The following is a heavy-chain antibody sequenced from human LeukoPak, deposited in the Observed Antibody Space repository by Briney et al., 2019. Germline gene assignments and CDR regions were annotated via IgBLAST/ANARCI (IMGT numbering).Heavy chain of an antibody. J-gene: IGHJ4*02. Sequence: GGSLRLSCAASGFTFSSYEMNWVRQAPGKGLEWVSYITSSGTTIYYADSVKGRFTISRDNAKNSLYLQMNSLRAEDTAVYFCARSAGGGDLDYWGQGTLVTVSS. D-gene: IGHD4-17*01. CDR3: ARSAGGGDLDY. CDR1: GFTFSSYE. CDR2: ITSSGTTI. V-gene: IGHV3-48*03.